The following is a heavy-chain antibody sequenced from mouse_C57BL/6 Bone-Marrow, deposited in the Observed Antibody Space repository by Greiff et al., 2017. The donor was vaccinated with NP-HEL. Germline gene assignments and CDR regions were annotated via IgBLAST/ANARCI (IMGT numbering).Heavy chain of an antibody. CDR3: TRDEDSSGSWFAY. J-gene: IGHJ3*01. V-gene: IGHV1-5*01. D-gene: IGHD3-2*02. CDR2: IYPGNSDT. CDR1: GYTFTSYW. Sequence: VQLQQSGTVLARPGASVKMSCKTSGYTFTSYWMHWVKQRPGQGLEWIGAIYPGNSDTSYNQKFKGKAKLTAVTSASTAYMELSSLTNEDSAVYYGTRDEDSSGSWFAYWGQGTLVTVSA.